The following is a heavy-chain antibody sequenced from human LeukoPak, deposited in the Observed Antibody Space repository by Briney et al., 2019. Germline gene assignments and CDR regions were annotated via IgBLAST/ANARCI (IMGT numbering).Heavy chain of an antibody. Sequence: WASVKVSCKASGYTFTGYYMHWVRQAPGQGLEWMGWINPNSGGTNYAQKFQGRVTMTRDTSISTAYMELSRLRSDDTAVYYCARVPGTDYYGSGSHPTQGENWFDPWGQGTLVTVSS. V-gene: IGHV1-2*02. CDR1: GYTFTGYY. CDR3: ARVPGTDYYGSGSHPTQGENWFDP. J-gene: IGHJ5*02. CDR2: INPNSGGT. D-gene: IGHD3-10*01.